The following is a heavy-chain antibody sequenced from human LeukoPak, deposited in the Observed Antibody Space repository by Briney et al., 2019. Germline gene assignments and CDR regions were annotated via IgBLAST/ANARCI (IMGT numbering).Heavy chain of an antibody. CDR1: GGSLSSGSYY. CDR3: ARAPYDSSGYLPFDY. D-gene: IGHD3-22*01. Sequence: PSQTLSLTCTVSGGSLSSGSYYWSWIRQPAGKGLEWIGRIYTSGSTNYNPSLKSRVTISVDTSKNQFSLKLSSVTAADTAVYYCARAPYDSSGYLPFDYWGQGTLVTVSS. V-gene: IGHV4-61*02. J-gene: IGHJ4*02. CDR2: IYTSGST.